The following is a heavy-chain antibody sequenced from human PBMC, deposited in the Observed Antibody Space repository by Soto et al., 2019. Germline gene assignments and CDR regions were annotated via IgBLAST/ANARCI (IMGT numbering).Heavy chain of an antibody. CDR1: GFTFDDYT. Sequence: HPGGSLRLSCAASGFTFDDYTMHWVRQAPGKGLEWVSLISWDGGSTYYADSVKGRFTISRDNSKNSLYLQMNSLRTEDTALYYCAKDSSGWENHYYYYGMDVWGQGTTVTVSS. D-gene: IGHD6-19*01. V-gene: IGHV3-43*01. CDR2: ISWDGGST. J-gene: IGHJ6*02. CDR3: AKDSSGWENHYYYYGMDV.